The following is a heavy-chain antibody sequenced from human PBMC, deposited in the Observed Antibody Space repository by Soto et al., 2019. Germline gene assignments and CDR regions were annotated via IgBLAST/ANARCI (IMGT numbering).Heavy chain of an antibody. CDR1: GGSISSSSYY. D-gene: IGHD6-19*01. CDR3: ARHARDSSGRYGGGHEHGMHG. J-gene: IGHJ6*04. V-gene: IGHV4-39*01. CDR2: IYYSGST. Sequence: SETLSLTCTVSGGSISSSSYYWGWIRQPPGKGLEWIGSIYYSGSTYYNPSLKSRVTISVDTSKNQFSLKLSSVTAADTAVYYCARHARDSSGRYGGGHEHGMHGAGEGTPVAVSA.